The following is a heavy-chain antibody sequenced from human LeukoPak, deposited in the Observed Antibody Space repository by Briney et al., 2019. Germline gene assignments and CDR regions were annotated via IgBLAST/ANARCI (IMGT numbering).Heavy chain of an antibody. D-gene: IGHD3-16*02. Sequence: SVKVSCKASGGTFSSYAISWVRQAPGQGLEWMGRVIPILGIANYAQKFQGRVTITADKSTSTAYMELSSLRSEDTAVYYCAAGSYRRTPLTFDYWGQGTLVTVSS. CDR1: GGTFSSYA. J-gene: IGHJ4*02. CDR3: AAGSYRRTPLTFDY. V-gene: IGHV1-69*04. CDR2: VIPILGIA.